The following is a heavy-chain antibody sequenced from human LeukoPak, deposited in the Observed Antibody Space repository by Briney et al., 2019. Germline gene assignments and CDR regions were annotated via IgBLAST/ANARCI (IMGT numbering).Heavy chain of an antibody. V-gene: IGHV3-64*01. D-gene: IGHD3-22*01. CDR1: GFTFSSYA. CDR3: ARGGYYDSSMSSFDY. J-gene: IGHJ4*02. Sequence: PGGSLRLSXATSGFTFSSYAMHWVRQAPGKGLEYVSAISSNGGSTYYANSVKGRFTISRDNSKNTLYLQMGSLRAEDMAVYHCARGGYYDSSMSSFDYWGQGTLVTVST. CDR2: ISSNGGST.